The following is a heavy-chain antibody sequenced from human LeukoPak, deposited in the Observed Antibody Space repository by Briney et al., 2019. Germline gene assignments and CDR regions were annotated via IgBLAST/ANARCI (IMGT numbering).Heavy chain of an antibody. CDR1: GFTFSSYA. D-gene: IGHD6-25*01. CDR3: ARDLRGSDAFDI. CDR2: ISYDGSNK. V-gene: IGHV3-30-3*01. Sequence: GGSLRLSCAASGFTFSSYAMHWVRQAPGKGLEWVAVISYDGSNKYYADSVKGRFTISRDNSKNTLYLQMNSLRAEDTAVYYCARDLRGSDAFDIWGQGTMVTVSS. J-gene: IGHJ3*02.